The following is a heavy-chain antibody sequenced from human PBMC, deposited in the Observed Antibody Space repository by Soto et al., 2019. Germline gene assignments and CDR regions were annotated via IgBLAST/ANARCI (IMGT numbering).Heavy chain of an antibody. CDR1: GFTFSSNA. J-gene: IGHJ4*02. CDR2: ISGSGCSS. Sequence: GGSLRLSCAASGFTFSSNAMSWVRQAPGKGLEWVSVISGSGCSSYYADSVKGRFTISRDNSKNTLYLQMNSRRAEETAVYYCAKVLQLFRIGVDYWGQGTLVTVSS. CDR3: AKVLQLFRIGVDY. V-gene: IGHV3-23*01. D-gene: IGHD3-16*01.